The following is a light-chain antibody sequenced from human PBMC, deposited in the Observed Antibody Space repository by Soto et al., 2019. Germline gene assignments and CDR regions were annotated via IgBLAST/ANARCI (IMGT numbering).Light chain of an antibody. V-gene: IGKV1-39*01. CDR3: QQSYTNPIT. CDR1: QSISTY. CDR2: AAS. J-gene: IGKJ5*01. Sequence: DIQMTQSPSSLSASVGDRVTITCRASQSISTYVNWYQQKAGKAPQVLIYAASNLQTGVPSMFSGSGSGTDFTLTINSLQPGDFATYYCQQSYTNPITFGQGTRLEIK.